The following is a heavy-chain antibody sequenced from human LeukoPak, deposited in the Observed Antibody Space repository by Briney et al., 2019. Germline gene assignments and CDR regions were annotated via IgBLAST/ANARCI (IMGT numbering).Heavy chain of an antibody. V-gene: IGHV2-5*01. CDR1: GFSLSTSGVG. Sequence: SSPTLVKPTQTLTLTCTFSGFSLSTSGVGVGWIRQPPGKALERLALIYWNDDNRYSPSLKSRLTITKDTSKNQVVLKMTKMAPVDTATYYCAHYGDYRFLYYFDYWGQGTLVTASS. CDR3: AHYGDYRFLYYFDY. D-gene: IGHD4-17*01. CDR2: IYWNDDN. J-gene: IGHJ4*02.